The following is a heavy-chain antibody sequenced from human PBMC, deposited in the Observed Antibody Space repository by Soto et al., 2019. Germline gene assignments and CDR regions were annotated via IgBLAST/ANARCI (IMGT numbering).Heavy chain of an antibody. D-gene: IGHD6-6*01. J-gene: IGHJ4*02. Sequence: QVQLVESGGGLVKPGGSLRLSCAASGFTFSDYYMNWIRQAPGQGLEWVSYISSGAITIYYADSVKGRFTISRDNAKNSLYLQMNSLRAEDTAVYYCAGQYSSSSVEFWGQGTLVTVSS. CDR1: GFTFSDYY. CDR2: ISSGAITI. V-gene: IGHV3-11*01. CDR3: AGQYSSSSVEF.